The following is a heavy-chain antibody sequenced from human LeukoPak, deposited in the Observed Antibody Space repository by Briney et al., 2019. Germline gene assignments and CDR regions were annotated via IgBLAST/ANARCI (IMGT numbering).Heavy chain of an antibody. Sequence: ASVKVSCKASGYTFTGYYMHWVRQAPGQGLEWMGRINPNGGGTNYAQKFQGRVTMTRDTSISTAYMELSRLRSDDTAVYYCARTRDYGDYVDYWGQGTLVTVSS. CDR1: GYTFTGYY. CDR2: INPNGGGT. D-gene: IGHD4-17*01. CDR3: ARTRDYGDYVDY. V-gene: IGHV1-2*06. J-gene: IGHJ4*02.